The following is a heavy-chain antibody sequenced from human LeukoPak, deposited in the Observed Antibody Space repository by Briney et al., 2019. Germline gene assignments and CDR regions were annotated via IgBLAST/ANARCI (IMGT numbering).Heavy chain of an antibody. CDR1: GYTFTGYY. V-gene: IGHV1-2*06. J-gene: IGHJ3*02. CDR2: INPNSGGT. Sequence: ASVKVSCKASGYTFTGYYMHWVRQAPGQGLEWMGRINPNSGGTNYAQKFQGRVTMTRDTSITTAYMELSRLRSDDTAVYYCARVLYYDSSGYYLGAFDIWGQGTMVTVSS. CDR3: ARVLYYDSSGYYLGAFDI. D-gene: IGHD3-22*01.